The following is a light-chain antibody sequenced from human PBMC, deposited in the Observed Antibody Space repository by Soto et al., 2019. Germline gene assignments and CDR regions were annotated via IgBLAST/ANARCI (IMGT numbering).Light chain of an antibody. CDR3: QQSYSYPKT. Sequence: DIQRTQSASSLSVSVGERGSIACQASQGINNNLAWYQQKPGKAPRLLIYAAPTWQTGVPSRFSGSGSGTEFTLTISSLQPEDFATYYCQQSYSYPKTFGQGTRLEIK. J-gene: IGKJ5*01. V-gene: IGKV1-9*01. CDR1: QGINNN. CDR2: AAP.